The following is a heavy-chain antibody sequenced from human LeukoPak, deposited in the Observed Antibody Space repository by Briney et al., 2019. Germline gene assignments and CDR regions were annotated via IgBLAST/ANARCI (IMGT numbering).Heavy chain of an antibody. V-gene: IGHV1-2*02. CDR3: ARSAYCGGDCYSYYFDY. CDR2: INPNSGGT. D-gene: IGHD2-21*02. J-gene: IGHJ4*02. CDR1: GYTFTGYY. Sequence: ASVTVSCKASGYTFTGYYMHWVRQAPGQGLEWMGWINPNSGGTNYAQKFQGRVTMTRDTSISTAYMELSRLGSDDTAVYYCARSAYCGGDCYSYYFDYWGQGTLVTVSS.